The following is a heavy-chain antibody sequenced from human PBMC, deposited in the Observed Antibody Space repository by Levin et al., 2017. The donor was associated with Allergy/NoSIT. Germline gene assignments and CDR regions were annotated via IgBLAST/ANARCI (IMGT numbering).Heavy chain of an antibody. V-gene: IGHV4-59*01. J-gene: IGHJ5*02. CDR3: ARDIWFGSYWGNWCDP. Sequence: SQTLSLTCTVSGGSISSYYWSWIRQPPGKGLEWIGYISYSGSTKYNPSLKSRVTLSVDTSKNQFSLKLSSVTPADTAVYYCARDIWFGSYWGNWCDPWGQGTLVTVSS. D-gene: IGHD3-10*01. CDR1: GGSISSYY. CDR2: ISYSGST.